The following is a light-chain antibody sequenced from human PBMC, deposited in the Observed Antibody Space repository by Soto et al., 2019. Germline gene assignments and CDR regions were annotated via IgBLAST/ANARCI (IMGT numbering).Light chain of an antibody. CDR3: QQYGSSAFT. Sequence: EIVLTQSPGTLYLSPGERATLSCRASQSVSSSYLAWYQQKPGQAPRLLIYGASSRATGIPDRFSGSGSGTDFTRTISRLAPEDFAVYYCQQYGSSAFTFGPGTKVDIK. V-gene: IGKV3-20*01. CDR2: GAS. CDR1: QSVSSSY. J-gene: IGKJ3*01.